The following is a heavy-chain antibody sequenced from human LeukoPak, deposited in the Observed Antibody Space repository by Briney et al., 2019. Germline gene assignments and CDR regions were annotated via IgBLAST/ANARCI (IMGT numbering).Heavy chain of an antibody. CDR1: GFTFSRYT. CDR3: AELGITMIGGV. D-gene: IGHD3-10*02. Sequence: GGSLRLSCAASGFTFSRYTMNWVRQAPGKGLEWVSTISSSGSSIFYAASVKGRFTISRDNARNSLYLQMNSLRAEDTAVYYCAELGITMIGGVWGKGTTVTISS. V-gene: IGHV3-21*01. J-gene: IGHJ6*04. CDR2: ISSSGSSI.